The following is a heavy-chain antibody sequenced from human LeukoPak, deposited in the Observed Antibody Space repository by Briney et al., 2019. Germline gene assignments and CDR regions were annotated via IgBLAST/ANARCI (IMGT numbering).Heavy chain of an antibody. CDR3: ARSGYHDGYSYGLFDH. D-gene: IGHD5-18*01. CDR1: GGSISSGSYY. Sequence: PSETLSLTCTVSGGSISSGSYYWSWIRQPAGKGLEWIGRIYTSGSTNYNPSLKSRVTISIDTSMNQFSLRLTSVTAADTAVYYCARSGYHDGYSYGLFDHWGQGTLVTVSS. J-gene: IGHJ4*02. V-gene: IGHV4-61*02. CDR2: IYTSGST.